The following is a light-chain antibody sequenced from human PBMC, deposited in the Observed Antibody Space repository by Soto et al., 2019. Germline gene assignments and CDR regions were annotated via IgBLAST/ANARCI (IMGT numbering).Light chain of an antibody. CDR3: QQYNSYSPT. CDR1: QSISSW. J-gene: IGKJ1*01. CDR2: KAS. V-gene: IGKV1-5*03. Sequence: DIQMTQSPSTLSASVGDRVTITCRASQSISSWLAWYQQKPGKAPKLLIYKASSLESGVPSRFSGSGSGTEFPLTISRLQPDDFATYYCQQYNSYSPTFGQGNKVEIK.